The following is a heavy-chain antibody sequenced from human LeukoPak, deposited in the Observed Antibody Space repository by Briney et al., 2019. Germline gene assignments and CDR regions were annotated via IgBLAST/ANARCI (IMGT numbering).Heavy chain of an antibody. Sequence: PGRSLRLSCAASGFTFSSYAMHWVRQAPGKGLEWVAVISYDGSNKYYADSVKGRFTISRDNSKNTLYLQMNSLRAEDTAVYYCAKRSLYYDFWSGLNDAFDIWGQGTMVTVSS. V-gene: IGHV3-30*04. D-gene: IGHD3-3*01. J-gene: IGHJ3*02. CDR3: AKRSLYYDFWSGLNDAFDI. CDR2: ISYDGSNK. CDR1: GFTFSSYA.